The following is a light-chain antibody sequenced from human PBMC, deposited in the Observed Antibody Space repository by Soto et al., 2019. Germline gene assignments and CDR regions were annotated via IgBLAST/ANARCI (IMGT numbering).Light chain of an antibody. CDR1: QTVNNNY. Sequence: DIVLTQSPGTLSLSPGERATLSCRASQTVNNNYFTWYQQKPGQAPRLLIYGASIRATGIPDRFSGSGSGTDFTLTISRLEPEDFAVYYCHQYSSSPFTFGPGTKVDIK. CDR2: GAS. CDR3: HQYSSSPFT. V-gene: IGKV3-20*01. J-gene: IGKJ3*01.